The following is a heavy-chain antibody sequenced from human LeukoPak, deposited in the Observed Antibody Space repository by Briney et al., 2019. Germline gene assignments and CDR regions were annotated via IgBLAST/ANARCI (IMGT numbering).Heavy chain of an antibody. J-gene: IGHJ4*02. V-gene: IGHV1-69*04. CDR3: ARDRGEDILTGYSSDY. Sequence: SVKVSCKASGGTFSSYAISWVRQAPGQGLEWMGRIIPILGIANYAQKFQGRVTITADKSTSTAYVELSSLRSEDTAVYYCARDRGEDILTGYSSDYWGQGTLVTVSS. D-gene: IGHD3-9*01. CDR1: GGTFSSYA. CDR2: IIPILGIA.